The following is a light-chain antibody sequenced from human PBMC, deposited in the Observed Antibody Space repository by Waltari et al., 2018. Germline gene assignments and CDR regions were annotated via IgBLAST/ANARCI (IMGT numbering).Light chain of an antibody. V-gene: IGLV2-8*01. CDR1: SSDVGAYDY. Sequence: QSALTQPPSASGSPGQSVTISCPGTSSDVGAYDYVSCYQHHPDQAPKLIIFEVNKWPSGVPDRFSGSKSGNTASLTVSGLQAEDEADYYCSSYAGTDNFVVFGGGTKLTVL. CDR2: EVN. CDR3: SSYAGTDNFVV. J-gene: IGLJ2*01.